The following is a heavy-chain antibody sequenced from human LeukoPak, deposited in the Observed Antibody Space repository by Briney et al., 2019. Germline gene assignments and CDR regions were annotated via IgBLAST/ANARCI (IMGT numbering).Heavy chain of an antibody. CDR2: INPNSGGT. CDR1: GYTFTGYY. J-gene: IGHJ4*02. D-gene: IGHD3-22*01. CDR3: ARAYDGSGYSNGFDY. Sequence: ASVKVSCKASGYTFTGYYMHWVRQAPGQGLEWMGWINPNSGGTNYAQKFQGRVTMTRDTSISTAYMELSRLRSDDTAVYYCARAYDGSGYSNGFDYWGQGTLVTVSS. V-gene: IGHV1-2*02.